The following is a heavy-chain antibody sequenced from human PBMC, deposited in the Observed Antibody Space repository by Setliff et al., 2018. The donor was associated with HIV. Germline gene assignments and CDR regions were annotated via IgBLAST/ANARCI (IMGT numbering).Heavy chain of an antibody. CDR3: AKAQGLRLYYFDY. Sequence: PGGSLRLSCEASGFTFSSYGMHWVRQAPGKGLEWVAFIRYDGSNKYYADSVKGRFTISRDNSKNTLYLQMNSLRAEDTAVYYCAKAQGLRLYYFDYWGQGTLVTVS. D-gene: IGHD2-2*01. CDR1: GFTFSSYG. J-gene: IGHJ4*02. CDR2: IRYDGSNK. V-gene: IGHV3-30*02.